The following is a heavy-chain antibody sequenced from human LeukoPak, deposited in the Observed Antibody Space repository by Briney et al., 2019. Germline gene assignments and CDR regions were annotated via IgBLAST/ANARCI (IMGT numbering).Heavy chain of an antibody. J-gene: IGHJ5*02. V-gene: IGHV3-30*18. CDR3: AKDYSVSGTYNWFDP. Sequence: GTSLRLSCAASGFTFSSYAMHWVRQAPGKGLEWVAVISYDGTNKYYADSVKGRFTISRDNSKNTLYLQMNSLRAGDTAVYYCAKDYSVSGTYNWFDPWGQGTLVTVSS. D-gene: IGHD3-10*01. CDR1: GFTFSSYA. CDR2: ISYDGTNK.